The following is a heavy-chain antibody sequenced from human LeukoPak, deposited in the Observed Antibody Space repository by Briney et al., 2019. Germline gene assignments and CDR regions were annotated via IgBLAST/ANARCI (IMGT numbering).Heavy chain of an antibody. Sequence: ASVKVSCKASGYTFTRYGVSWVRQAPGQGLEWVGWVSGYNHNTNYAHKLQGRVTMTIDTSTSTAYMELRSLTSDDTAMYYCARGGGRDSGRENDYWGQGTLATVSS. V-gene: IGHV1-18*01. D-gene: IGHD1-26*01. CDR1: GYTFTRYG. J-gene: IGHJ4*02. CDR2: VSGYNHNT. CDR3: ARGGGRDSGRENDY.